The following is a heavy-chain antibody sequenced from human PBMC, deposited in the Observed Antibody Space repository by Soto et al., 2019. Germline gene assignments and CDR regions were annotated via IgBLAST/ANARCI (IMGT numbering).Heavy chain of an antibody. V-gene: IGHV1-69*04. CDR3: ARDPSYYGMDV. J-gene: IGHJ6*02. Sequence: GASVKVSCKASGGTFSTYTITWVRQAPGQGLEWMGRIIPIIGIINYAQKFQGRVTITRDTSASTAYMELSSLRSEDTAVYYCARDPSYYGMDVWGQGTTVTVSS. CDR1: GGTFSTYT. CDR2: IIPIIGII.